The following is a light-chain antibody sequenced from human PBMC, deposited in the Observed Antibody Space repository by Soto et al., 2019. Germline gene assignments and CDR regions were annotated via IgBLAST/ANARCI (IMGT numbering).Light chain of an antibody. CDR1: QSVNRY. V-gene: IGKV3-11*01. Sequence: EIVLTQSPATLSLSPGERATLSCRASQSVNRYLVWYRQKPGQDPRLLIYDASNRATGIPARFSGSGSGTDFTLTISSLEPEDFAVYYCQQRSSWLFTFGGETKVDIK. J-gene: IGKJ4*01. CDR2: DAS. CDR3: QQRSSWLFT.